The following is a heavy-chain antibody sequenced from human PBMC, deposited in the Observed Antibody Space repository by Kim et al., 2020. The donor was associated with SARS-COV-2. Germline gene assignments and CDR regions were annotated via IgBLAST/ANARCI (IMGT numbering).Heavy chain of an antibody. D-gene: IGHD2-21*02. J-gene: IGHJ4*02. CDR2: IKSKTDGGTT. CDR3: TSTCGGDCYSFDY. Sequence: GGSLRLSCAASGFTFSNAWMSWVRQAPGKGLEWVGRIKSKTDGGTTDYAAPVKGRFTISRDDSKNTLYLQMNSLKTEDTAVYYCTSTCGGDCYSFDYWGQGTLVTVSS. V-gene: IGHV3-15*01. CDR1: GFTFSNAW.